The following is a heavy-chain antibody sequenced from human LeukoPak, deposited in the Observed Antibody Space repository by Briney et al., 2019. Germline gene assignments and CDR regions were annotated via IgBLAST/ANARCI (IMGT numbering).Heavy chain of an antibody. D-gene: IGHD6-13*01. Sequence: GGSLRPSCAASGFTFSSYGMHWVRQAPGKGLEWGAVIWYDGSNKYYADSVKGRFTISRDNSKNTLYLQMNSLRAEDTAVYYCARDRGIAAAGLLDYWGQGTLVTVSS. CDR3: ARDRGIAAAGLLDY. CDR1: GFTFSSYG. J-gene: IGHJ4*02. CDR2: IWYDGSNK. V-gene: IGHV3-33*01.